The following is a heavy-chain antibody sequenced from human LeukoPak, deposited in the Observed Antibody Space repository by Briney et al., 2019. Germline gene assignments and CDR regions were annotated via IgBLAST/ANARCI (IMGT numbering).Heavy chain of an antibody. CDR1: GGSISSYS. D-gene: IGHD5-18*01. J-gene: IGHJ6*03. V-gene: IGHV4-59*01. Sequence: SETLSLTCTVSGGSISSYSWSWIRQPPGKGLEWIGYIYYSGSTNYNPSLKSRVTISVDTSKNQFSLKLSSVTAADTAVYYCARESLGYSYGFPHYYYMDVWGKGTTVTVSS. CDR3: ARESLGYSYGFPHYYYMDV. CDR2: IYYSGST.